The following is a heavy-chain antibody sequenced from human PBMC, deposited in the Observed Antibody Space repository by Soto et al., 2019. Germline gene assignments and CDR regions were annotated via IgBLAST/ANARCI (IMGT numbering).Heavy chain of an antibody. V-gene: IGHV1-69*13. Sequence: ASVKLSCKASVGTFSSYAISWVRHTPGQELEWMGGIIPIFGTANYAQKFQGGVTITADESTSTAYMELSSLRSEDTAVYYCAREYCSGGSCYSQRGMDVWGQGTTVTVSS. CDR1: VGTFSSYA. CDR2: IIPIFGTA. J-gene: IGHJ6*02. CDR3: AREYCSGGSCYSQRGMDV. D-gene: IGHD2-15*01.